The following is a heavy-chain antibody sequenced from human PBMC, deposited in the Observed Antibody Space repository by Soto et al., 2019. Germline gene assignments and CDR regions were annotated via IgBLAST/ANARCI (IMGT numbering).Heavy chain of an antibody. J-gene: IGHJ4*01. D-gene: IGHD3-10*01. CDR1: GFTFSSYS. CDR3: ARGFSYGSGSYSDY. Sequence: EVQLVESGGGLVKPGGSLRLSCAASGFTFSSYSMNWVRQAPGKGLEWVSSISSSSSYIYYADSVKGRFTISRDNAKNSLYLQMNSLRAEDMAVYYCARGFSYGSGSYSDYWGHGTLVTVSS. CDR2: ISSSSSYI. V-gene: IGHV3-21*01.